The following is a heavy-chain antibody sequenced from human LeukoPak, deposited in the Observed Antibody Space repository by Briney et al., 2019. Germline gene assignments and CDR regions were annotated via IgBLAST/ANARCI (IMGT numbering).Heavy chain of an antibody. V-gene: IGHV3-30-3*01. D-gene: IGHD4-17*01. J-gene: IGHJ5*02. CDR3: ARVGSHDYGDYVGWFDP. Sequence: GGSLRLSCAASGFTFSSYAMLWVRQAPGKGLEWVAVISYDGSNKYYADSVKGRFTISRDNSKNTLYLQMNSLRAEDTAVYYCARVGSHDYGDYVGWFDPWGQGTLVTVSS. CDR2: ISYDGSNK. CDR1: GFTFSSYA.